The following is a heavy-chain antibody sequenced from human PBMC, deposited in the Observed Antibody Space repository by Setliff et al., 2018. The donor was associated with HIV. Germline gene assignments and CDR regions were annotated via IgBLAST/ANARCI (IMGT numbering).Heavy chain of an antibody. J-gene: IGHJ4*02. Sequence: ASVKVSCKISGYTLTELSIHWVRQAPGQGFEWMGWINPNTGNTHYPPSFQGRVTMTRDTSTTTAYMELSSLRSDDTAGYYCAKNYFDTSGWSAVDYWGQGTLVTSPQ. D-gene: IGHD3-22*01. CDR1: GYTLTELS. CDR2: INPNTGNT. CDR3: AKNYFDTSGWSAVDY. V-gene: IGHV1-2*02.